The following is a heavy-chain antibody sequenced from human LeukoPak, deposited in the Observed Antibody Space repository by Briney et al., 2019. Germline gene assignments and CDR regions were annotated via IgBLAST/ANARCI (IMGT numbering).Heavy chain of an antibody. J-gene: IGHJ6*02. D-gene: IGHD3-10*02. CDR3: ARHNDYYVVGGMDV. CDR2: MYSSGTT. CDR1: SDSISGYY. Sequence: PSETLSLTCTVSSDSISGYYWNWIRQSPGKGLEWIGYMYSSGTTNYNPSLKSRVTISADTSKNQFSLKLSSVTAADTAVYYCARHNDYYVVGGMDVWGQGTTVTVSS. V-gene: IGHV4-59*08.